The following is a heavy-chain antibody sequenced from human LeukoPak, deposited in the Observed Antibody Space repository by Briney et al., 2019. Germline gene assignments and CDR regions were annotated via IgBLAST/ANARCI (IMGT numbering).Heavy chain of an antibody. CDR2: INRGGST. CDR1: GASFSGHY. Sequence: SETLSLTCAVFGASFSGHYWGWIRQPPGKGLEWIGEINRGGSTDYNPSLKSRVTISVDASKSRFSLKLSSVTAADTAVYYCARGYGSGSYYAYWGQGTLVTVSS. D-gene: IGHD3-10*01. V-gene: IGHV4-34*01. J-gene: IGHJ4*02. CDR3: ARGYGSGSYYAY.